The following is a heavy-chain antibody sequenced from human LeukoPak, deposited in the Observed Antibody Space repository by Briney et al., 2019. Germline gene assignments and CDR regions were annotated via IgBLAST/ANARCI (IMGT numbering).Heavy chain of an antibody. Sequence: GGSLRLSCAASGFTVSSSYMSWVRQAPGKGLEWVSVIYSGGSTYYADSVKGRFTISRDNSKNTLYLQMNSLRAEDTAVYYCASRVLVVITSDAFDIWGQGTMVTVSS. J-gene: IGHJ3*02. CDR1: GFTVSSSY. V-gene: IGHV3-53*01. CDR3: ASRVLVVITSDAFDI. D-gene: IGHD3-22*01. CDR2: IYSGGST.